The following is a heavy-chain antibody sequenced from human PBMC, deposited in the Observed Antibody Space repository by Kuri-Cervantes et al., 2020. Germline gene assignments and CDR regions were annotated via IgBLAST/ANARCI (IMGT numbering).Heavy chain of an antibody. D-gene: IGHD6-19*01. CDR1: GGSMSSSSYY. Sequence: SETLSLTCTVSGGSMSSSSYYWTWIRQPPGKGLEWIGSVFYTGSTYDNPSLKSRVTISIDTSKNQFSLKLSSVTAADTAVYYCATYSNGWYSGLDYWGQGTLVTVSS. V-gene: IGHV4-39*01. CDR2: VFYTGST. CDR3: ATYSNGWYSGLDY. J-gene: IGHJ4*02.